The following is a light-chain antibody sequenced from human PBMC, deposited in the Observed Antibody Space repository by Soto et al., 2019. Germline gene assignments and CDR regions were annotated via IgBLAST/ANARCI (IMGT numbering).Light chain of an antibody. V-gene: IGKV2-30*02. CDR1: QSLVHSDGIFY. Sequence: DVVLTQSPLSLPVTLGQPASISCRSSQSLVHSDGIFYLNWFQQRPGQSPRRLIYKVSNRDYGVPDIFSVSGSGTDFTLEISRVEAEDVGVYYCMQGSHWPYTFGQGTKLEIK. CDR3: MQGSHWPYT. J-gene: IGKJ2*01. CDR2: KVS.